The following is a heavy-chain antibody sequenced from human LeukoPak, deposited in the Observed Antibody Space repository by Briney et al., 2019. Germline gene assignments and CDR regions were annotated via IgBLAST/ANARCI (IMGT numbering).Heavy chain of an antibody. J-gene: IGHJ3*02. Sequence: PSETLSLTCAVSGGSISTYYWSWIRQPAGKGLEWIGRIYTSGSTNYNPSLKSRVTMSVDTSKNQFSLNLRSVTAADTAVYYCARLPGGDSSSVVASDIWGQGTMVTVSS. CDR2: IYTSGST. CDR1: GGSISTYY. D-gene: IGHD2-21*02. CDR3: ARLPGGDSSSVVASDI. V-gene: IGHV4-4*07.